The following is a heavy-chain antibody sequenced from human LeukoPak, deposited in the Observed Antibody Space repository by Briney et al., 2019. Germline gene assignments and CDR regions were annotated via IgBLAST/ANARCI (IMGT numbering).Heavy chain of an antibody. CDR1: GGSISSYY. CDR2: IYISGST. Sequence: PSETLSLTCTVSGGSISSYYWSWIRQPAGKGLEWIGRIYISGSTNYNPSLKSRVTMSVDTSKNQFSLKLSSVTAADTAVYYCARDGQWLQYYYYMDVWGKGTTVTVSS. V-gene: IGHV4-4*07. D-gene: IGHD6-19*01. J-gene: IGHJ6*03. CDR3: ARDGQWLQYYYYMDV.